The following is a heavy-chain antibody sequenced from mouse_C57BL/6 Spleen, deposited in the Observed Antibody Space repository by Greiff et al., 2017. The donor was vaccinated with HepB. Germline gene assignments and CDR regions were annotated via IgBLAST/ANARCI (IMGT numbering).Heavy chain of an antibody. V-gene: IGHV1-64*01. D-gene: IGHD2-5*01. CDR1: GYTFTSYW. CDR2: IHPNSGST. CDR3: ARRSNSDYAMDY. Sequence: VQLQQSGAELVKPGASVKLSCKASGYTFTSYWMHWVKQRPGQGLEWIGMIHPNSGSTNYNEKFKSKATLTVDKSSSTAYMQLSSLTSEDSAVYYCARRSNSDYAMDYWGQGTSVTVSS. J-gene: IGHJ4*01.